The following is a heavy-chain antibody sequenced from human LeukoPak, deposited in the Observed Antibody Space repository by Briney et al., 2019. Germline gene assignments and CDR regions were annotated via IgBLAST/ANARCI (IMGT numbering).Heavy chain of an antibody. D-gene: IGHD2-21*01. CDR1: GFTFSSYS. J-gene: IGHJ6*03. CDR3: ASSCGGDCYPNYYYYMDV. V-gene: IGHV3-48*01. CDR2: ISSSSSTI. Sequence: GGSLRLSCAASGFTFSSYSMNWVRQAPGKGLEWVSYISSSSSTIYYADSVKGRFTISRDNAKNSLYLQMNSLRAEDTAVYYCASSCGGDCYPNYYYYMDVWGKGTTVTASS.